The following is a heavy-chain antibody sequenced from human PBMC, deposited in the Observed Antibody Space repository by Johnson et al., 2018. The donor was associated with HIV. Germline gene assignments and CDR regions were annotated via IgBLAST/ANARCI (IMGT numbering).Heavy chain of an antibody. D-gene: IGHD3-10*01. CDR3: AKDLSSELLWFIRDAFDI. CDR1: GFVFETYW. V-gene: IGHV3-7*01. J-gene: IGHJ3*02. Sequence: MLLVESGGGLVQPGGSLRLSCAASGFVFETYWMSWVRQAPGKGLEWVANIKQDGSDKYYADSVKGRFTISRDNSKNTLFLQMNSLRAEDTAVYYCAKDLSSELLWFIRDAFDIWGQGIMVTVSS. CDR2: IKQDGSDK.